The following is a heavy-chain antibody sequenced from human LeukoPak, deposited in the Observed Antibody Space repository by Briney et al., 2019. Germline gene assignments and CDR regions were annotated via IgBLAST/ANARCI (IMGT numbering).Heavy chain of an antibody. CDR3: AREHMVRGVINR. Sequence: PSETLSLTCTVAGGSISNYNWSWIRQPAGKRLEWLGRIYSSGSTNYNPSLESRVTVSVDTSKTQFSLKLSSVPAADTAVYYCAREHMVRGVINRWGQGALVTVSS. J-gene: IGHJ4*02. CDR2: IYSSGST. V-gene: IGHV4-4*07. D-gene: IGHD3-10*01. CDR1: GGSISNYN.